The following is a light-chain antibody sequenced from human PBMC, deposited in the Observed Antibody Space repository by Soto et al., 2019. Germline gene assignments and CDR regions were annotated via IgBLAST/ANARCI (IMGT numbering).Light chain of an antibody. V-gene: IGLV1-47*01. CDR3: AAWDDRLSGVL. CDR2: RND. CDR1: NSNIGSND. Sequence: QSVLTQPPSASGTPGQRVTISCSGGNSNIGSNDVYWYHQFPGTNPTLLIHRNDERPPGGPARFSGCKSGTSASLAISGLRSEDEAEYYCAAWDDRLSGVLFGGGTKLTVL. J-gene: IGLJ2*01.